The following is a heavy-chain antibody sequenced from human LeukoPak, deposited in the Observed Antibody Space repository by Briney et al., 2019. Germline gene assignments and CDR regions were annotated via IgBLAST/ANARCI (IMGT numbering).Heavy chain of an antibody. CDR2: IIPIFGTA. Sequence: GASVKVSCKASGGTFSSYAISWVRQAPGQGLEWMGGIIPIFGTANYAQKFQGRVTITADESTSTAYMELSSLRPEDTAVYYCANRWGTQVLGNNIDIWGQGTLVTVSS. D-gene: IGHD2-8*02. CDR1: GGTFSSYA. CDR3: ANRWGTQVLGNNIDI. J-gene: IGHJ3*02. V-gene: IGHV1-69*13.